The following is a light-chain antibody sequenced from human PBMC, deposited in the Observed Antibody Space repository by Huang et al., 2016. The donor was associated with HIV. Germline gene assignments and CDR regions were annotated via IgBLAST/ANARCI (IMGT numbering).Light chain of an antibody. CDR3: QQYETYSRT. CDR2: RVS. V-gene: IGKV1-5*03. Sequence: DIQMTQSPSTLSASVGDRVTITCLASQYIYNWLAWYQQEPVNAPKHRIYRVSTLENGVPSRFSGSGSGTEFNLTISSLHADDSATYFCQQYETYSRTFGRGTKVEIK. CDR1: QYIYNW. J-gene: IGKJ1*01.